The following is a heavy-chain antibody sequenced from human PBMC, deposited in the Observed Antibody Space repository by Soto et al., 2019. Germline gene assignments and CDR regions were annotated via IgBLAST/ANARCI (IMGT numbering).Heavy chain of an antibody. D-gene: IGHD1-20*01. Sequence: QVQLVQSGAEVKKPGASVKVSCKTSGYTFSTYGVSWVRQAPGQGLEWMGWINPYNANTNYAQNLQGRVTMTTDTSTSTAYMELRSLRSDDTAVYYGARAEKWVTGNMGGYWGQGTLVTVYS. V-gene: IGHV1-18*04. CDR3: ARAEKWVTGNMGGY. CDR2: INPYNANT. CDR1: GYTFSTYG. J-gene: IGHJ4*02.